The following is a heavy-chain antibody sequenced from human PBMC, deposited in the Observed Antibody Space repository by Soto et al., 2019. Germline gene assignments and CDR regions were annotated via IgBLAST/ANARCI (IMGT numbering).Heavy chain of an antibody. Sequence: QVQLPESGPGLLKPSQTLSLTCTVSGASMSSGVYYWTWLRQSPGKGLEWIGYIYNSGSTYYNPSLERRVAISLDTSRSQFSLTLHSVTAADTAIYYCARDRHNNFFDPWGQGTLVTVSS. D-gene: IGHD6-6*01. CDR3: ARDRHNNFFDP. J-gene: IGHJ5*02. CDR1: GASMSSGVYY. CDR2: IYNSGST. V-gene: IGHV4-31*03.